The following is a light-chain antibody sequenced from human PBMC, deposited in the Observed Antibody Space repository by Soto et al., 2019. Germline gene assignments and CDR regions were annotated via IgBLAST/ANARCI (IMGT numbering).Light chain of an antibody. CDR2: AAS. CDR1: QGVSAY. V-gene: IGKV1-39*01. Sequence: DIQMTQSPSSLSASVGDRVTITCRASQGVSAYLLWYQQTQGRAPKLLIYAASNLVSGVPSRFSVSRSGTNFTLAISSLQPEDVATSYGQHSYRTPHNFGQGTKLETK. CDR3: QHSYRTPHN. J-gene: IGKJ2*01.